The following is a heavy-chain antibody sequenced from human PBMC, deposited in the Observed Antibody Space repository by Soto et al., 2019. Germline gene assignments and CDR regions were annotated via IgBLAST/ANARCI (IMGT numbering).Heavy chain of an antibody. D-gene: IGHD6-13*01. Sequence: GGSLRLSCAASGFTFDDYTMHWVRQAPGKGLEWVSLISCDGGSTYYADSVKGRFTISRDNSKNSLYLQMNSLRTEDTALFYCAKGRYGSSWSEYFQHWGQGTLVTVSS. CDR3: AKGRYGSSWSEYFQH. CDR1: GFTFDDYT. V-gene: IGHV3-43*01. CDR2: ISCDGGST. J-gene: IGHJ1*01.